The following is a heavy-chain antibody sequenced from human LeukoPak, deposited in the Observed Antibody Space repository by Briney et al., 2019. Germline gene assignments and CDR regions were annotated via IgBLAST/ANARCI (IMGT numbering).Heavy chain of an antibody. CDR1: GFTFSDYW. CDR3: ARDEKYSSSWNFDY. Sequence: GGSLRLSCAASGFTFSDYWMSWVRQAPGKGLEWVSYITSSSSTIYYADSVKGRFTISRDNAKNSLYLQMNSLRDEDTAVYYCARDEKYSSSWNFDYWGQGTLVTVSS. V-gene: IGHV3-48*02. CDR2: ITSSSSTI. J-gene: IGHJ4*02. D-gene: IGHD6-13*01.